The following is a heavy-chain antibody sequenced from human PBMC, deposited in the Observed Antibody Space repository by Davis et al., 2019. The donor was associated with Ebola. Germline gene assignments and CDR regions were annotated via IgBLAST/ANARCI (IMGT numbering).Heavy chain of an antibody. J-gene: IGHJ5*02. D-gene: IGHD5-18*01. V-gene: IGHV4-34*01. CDR3: ARRGYSYGYNWFDP. CDR1: GGSFSGYY. Sequence: MPSETLSLTCAVYGGSFSGYYWSWIRQPPGKGLEWIGEINHSGSTNYNPSLKSRVTISVDTSKNQFSLKLSSVTAADTAVYYCARRGYSYGYNWFDPWGQETLVTVSS. CDR2: INHSGST.